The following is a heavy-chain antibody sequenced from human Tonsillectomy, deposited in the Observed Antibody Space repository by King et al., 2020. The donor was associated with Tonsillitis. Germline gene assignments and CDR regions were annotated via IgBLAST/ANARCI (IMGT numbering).Heavy chain of an antibody. D-gene: IGHD3-22*01. CDR3: VKDKNYYDSSAGYFDY. CDR1: GFIFDDYA. V-gene: IGHV3-9*01. CDR2: ITWNSASI. J-gene: IGHJ4*02. Sequence: VQLVESGGGLVQPGRSLRLSCAASGFIFDDYAMHWVRHAPGKGLEWVSGITWNSASIGYADSVKGRFTISRDNAKNSLYLQMNSLRPEDTALYYCVKDKNYYDSSAGYFDYWGQGTLVTVSS.